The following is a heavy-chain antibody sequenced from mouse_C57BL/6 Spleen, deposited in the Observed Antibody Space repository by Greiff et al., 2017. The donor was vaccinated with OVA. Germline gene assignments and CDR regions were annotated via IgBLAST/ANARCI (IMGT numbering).Heavy chain of an antibody. CDR3: ARRGDYSYAMDY. Sequence: EVKVVESGGGLVKPGGSLKLSCAASGFTFSSHAMSWVRQTPEKRLEWVATISDGGSYTYYPDNVKGRFTISRDNAKNNLYLQMSHLKSEDTAMYYCARRGDYSYAMDYWGQGTSVTVSS. V-gene: IGHV5-4*03. CDR2: ISDGGSYT. J-gene: IGHJ4*01. CDR1: GFTFSSHA.